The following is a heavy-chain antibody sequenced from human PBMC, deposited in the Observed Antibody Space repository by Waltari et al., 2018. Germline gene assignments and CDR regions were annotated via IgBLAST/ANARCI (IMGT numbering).Heavy chain of an antibody. J-gene: IGHJ4*02. CDR2: IYSGGST. CDR3: ARGVTMVRGVIGPLNY. Sequence: EVQLMESGGGLIQPGGSLRLSCAASGFTVSSNYMSWVRQAPGKGLEWVSVIYSGGSTYYADSVKGRFTISRDNSKNTLYLQMNSLRAEDTAVYYCARGVTMVRGVIGPLNYWGQGTLVTVSS. CDR1: GFTVSSNY. V-gene: IGHV3-53*01. D-gene: IGHD3-10*01.